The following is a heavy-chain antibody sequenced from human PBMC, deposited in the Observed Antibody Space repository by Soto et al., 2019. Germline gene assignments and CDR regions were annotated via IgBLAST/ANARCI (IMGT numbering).Heavy chain of an antibody. Sequence: SETLSLTCAVYGGSFSGYYWSWIRQPPGKGLEWIGEINHSGSTNYNPSLKSRVTISVDTSKNQFSLKLSSVTAADTAVYYCARAGAAAGTLFGYVDYWGQGTLVTVSS. CDR1: GGSFSGYY. J-gene: IGHJ4*02. CDR3: ARAGAAAGTLFGYVDY. D-gene: IGHD6-13*01. CDR2: INHSGST. V-gene: IGHV4-34*01.